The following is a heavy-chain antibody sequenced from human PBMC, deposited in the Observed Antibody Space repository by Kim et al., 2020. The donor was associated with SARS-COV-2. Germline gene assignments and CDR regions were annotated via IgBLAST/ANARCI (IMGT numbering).Heavy chain of an antibody. CDR3: ARVYCSGGSCYRAVHHYYYGMDV. Sequence: GGSLRLSCAASGFTFSSYGMHWVRQAPGKGLEWVAVIWYDGSNKYYADSVKGRFTISRDNSKNTLYLQMNSLRAEDTAVYYCARVYCSGGSCYRAVHHYYYGMDVWGQGTTVTVSS. J-gene: IGHJ6*02. CDR2: IWYDGSNK. V-gene: IGHV3-33*01. D-gene: IGHD2-15*01. CDR1: GFTFSSYG.